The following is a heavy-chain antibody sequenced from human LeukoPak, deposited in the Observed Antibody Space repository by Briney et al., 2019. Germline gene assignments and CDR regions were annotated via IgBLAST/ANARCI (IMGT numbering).Heavy chain of an antibody. D-gene: IGHD6-13*01. CDR2: ISGSGGST. CDR1: GFTFSVYA. Sequence: GGSLRLSCAASGFTFSVYAMHWVRQAPGKGLEWVSSISGSGGSTYDADSVKGRFTISRDNSKNTLYLQVNSLRAEDTAVYYCAKVPQWSSFRFFDYWGQGTLVTVSS. CDR3: AKVPQWSSFRFFDY. V-gene: IGHV3-23*01. J-gene: IGHJ4*02.